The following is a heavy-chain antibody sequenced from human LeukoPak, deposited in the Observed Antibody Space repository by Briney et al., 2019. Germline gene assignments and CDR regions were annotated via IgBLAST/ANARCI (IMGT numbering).Heavy chain of an antibody. CDR3: AREHGLNDY. Sequence: TGGSLRLSCAASGFTFSSFWMHWVRQAPGKGLVWVSRINTGGTDTVYADSVKGRFTISRDNAKNTLYLQMNSLRAEDTAVYYCAREHGLNDYWGQGTLVTVSS. V-gene: IGHV3-74*01. CDR1: GFTFSSFW. J-gene: IGHJ4*02. CDR2: INTGGTDT.